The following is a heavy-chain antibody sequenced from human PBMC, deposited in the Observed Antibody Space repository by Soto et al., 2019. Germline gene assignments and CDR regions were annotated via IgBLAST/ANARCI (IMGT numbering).Heavy chain of an antibody. J-gene: IGHJ5*02. CDR3: ARGGHTIAVTLRWFDP. D-gene: IGHD6-19*01. CDR2: IYYSGST. CDR1: GGSIRSSSYY. Sequence: TSEALSLTCTVSGGSIRSSSYYWGWIRQPPGKGLEWIGSIYYSGSTYYNPSLKSRVTISEDTSKNQFSLKLTSVTAADTAVYYCARGGHTIAVTLRWFDPWGQGTLVTVS. V-gene: IGHV4-39*07.